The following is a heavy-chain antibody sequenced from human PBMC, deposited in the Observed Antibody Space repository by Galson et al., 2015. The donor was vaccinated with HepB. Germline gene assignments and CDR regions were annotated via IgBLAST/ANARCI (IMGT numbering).Heavy chain of an antibody. D-gene: IGHD2-2*02. CDR1: GYTFTSYD. Sequence: SVKVSCKASGYTFTSYDINWVRQATGQGLEWMGWMNPNSGNTGYAQKFQGRVTMTRNTSISTAYMELSSLRSEDTAVYYCARGPLYCSSTSCYILNYSGMDVWGQGTTVTVSS. CDR3: ARGPLYCSSTSCYILNYSGMDV. V-gene: IGHV1-8*02. J-gene: IGHJ6*02. CDR2: MNPNSGNT.